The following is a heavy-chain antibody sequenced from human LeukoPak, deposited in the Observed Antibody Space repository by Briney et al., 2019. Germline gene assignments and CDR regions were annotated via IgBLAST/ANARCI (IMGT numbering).Heavy chain of an antibody. J-gene: IGHJ4*02. CDR1: GYTFTSYD. CDR2: MNPNSGNT. D-gene: IGHD3-9*01. CDR3: KRKTAYDILTGYYNDY. V-gene: IGHV1-8*01. Sequence: ASVKVSCKASGYTFTSYDINWLRQATGKGLEWMGWMNPNSGNTGYAQKFQGRVTMTRNTSISTAYMELSSLRSEDKAVFFCKRKTAYDILTGYYNDYWGQGTLVTVSS.